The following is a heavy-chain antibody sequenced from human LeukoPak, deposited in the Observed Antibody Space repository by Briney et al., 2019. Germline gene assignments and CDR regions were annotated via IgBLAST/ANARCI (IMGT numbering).Heavy chain of an antibody. Sequence: GRSLRLSCAASGFTFSSYAMHWVRQAPGKGLEWVAVISYDGSNKYYADSVKGRFTISRDNSKNTLYLQMNSLRAEDTAVYYCAKDHLNYYYDSSGYTSPLFFDYWGQGTLVTVSS. V-gene: IGHV3-30*04. D-gene: IGHD3-22*01. CDR1: GFTFSSYA. CDR2: ISYDGSNK. CDR3: AKDHLNYYYDSSGYTSPLFFDY. J-gene: IGHJ4*02.